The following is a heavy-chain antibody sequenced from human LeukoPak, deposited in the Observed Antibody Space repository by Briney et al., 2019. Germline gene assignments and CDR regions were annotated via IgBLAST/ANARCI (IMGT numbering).Heavy chain of an antibody. J-gene: IGHJ5*02. Sequence: GGSLRLSCAASGFTVSSNYMSWVRQAPGEGLEWVSVIYSGGSTYYADSVKGRFTISRHNSKNTLYLQMNSLRAEDTAVYYCARSPSVRDNWFDPWGQGTLVTVSS. CDR3: ARSPSVRDNWFDP. CDR1: GFTVSSNY. V-gene: IGHV3-53*04. CDR2: IYSGGST. D-gene: IGHD3-10*01.